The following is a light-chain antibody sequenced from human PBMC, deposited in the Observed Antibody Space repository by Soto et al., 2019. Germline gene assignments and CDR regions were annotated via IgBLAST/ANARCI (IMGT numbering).Light chain of an antibody. CDR3: QQYAGSPRT. CDR1: QSARSNF. V-gene: IGKV3-20*01. Sequence: EIVLTQSPGTLSLSPGDTATLSCRASQSARSNFLAWYQHKPGQAPRLLIHDAYSRATGIPDRFSGSGSDRDFTLTISRLEPEDFAVYYCQQYAGSPRTLGQGTKVDIK. J-gene: IGKJ2*01. CDR2: DAY.